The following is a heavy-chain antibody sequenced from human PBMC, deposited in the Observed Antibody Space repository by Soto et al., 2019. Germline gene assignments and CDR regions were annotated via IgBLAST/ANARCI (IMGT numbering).Heavy chain of an antibody. D-gene: IGHD6-19*01. V-gene: IGHV4-59*04. CDR2: IYQSGVT. Sequence: PSETLSLTCTVSGGSFSGYYWSWIRQPPGKGLEWIGFIYQSGVTSYNPSLASRVSISLDRSNNQCSLKLKSVTAADTAVYFCAGMPYTSGLRFDPWGPGTLVTVSS. CDR1: GGSFSGYY. CDR3: AGMPYTSGLRFDP. J-gene: IGHJ5*02.